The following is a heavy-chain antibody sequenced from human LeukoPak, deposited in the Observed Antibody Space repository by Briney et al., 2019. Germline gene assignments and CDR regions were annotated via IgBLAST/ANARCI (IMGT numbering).Heavy chain of an antibody. Sequence: GGSLRLSCAASGFTFSNYWMHWVRQAPGKGLVWVSRINSDGSSTSCADSVKGRFTISRDNAKNTLYVQMNSLRVEDTAVYYCARGTTGSYSGNYGMDVWGQGTTVTVSS. CDR1: GFTFSNYW. CDR2: INSDGSST. CDR3: ARGTTGSYSGNYGMDV. D-gene: IGHD1-26*01. V-gene: IGHV3-74*01. J-gene: IGHJ6*02.